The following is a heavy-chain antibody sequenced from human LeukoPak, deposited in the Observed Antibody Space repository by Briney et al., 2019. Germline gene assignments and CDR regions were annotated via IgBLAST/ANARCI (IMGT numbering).Heavy chain of an antibody. Sequence: VGSLRLSCAAPGFTFSNYEMNWIRQAPGKGLEWISYISNSGNTKYYADSVKGRFSISRDNANNSVYLQMNNLRAEDTAVYYCAAVIDYWGQGTLVTVSS. V-gene: IGHV3-48*03. CDR2: ISNSGNTK. CDR1: GFTFSNYE. CDR3: AAVIDY. J-gene: IGHJ4*02.